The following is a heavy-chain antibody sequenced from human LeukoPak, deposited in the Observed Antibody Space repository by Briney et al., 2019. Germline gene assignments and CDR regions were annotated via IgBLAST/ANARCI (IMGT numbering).Heavy chain of an antibody. CDR3: ARAPGLNWNDFSTYYFDY. CDR1: GGSISSGGYY. Sequence: PSETLSLTCTVSGGSISSGGYYWSWIRQPPGKGLEWIGYIYHSGSTYYNPSLKSRVTISVDRSKNQFPLKLSSVTAADTAVYYCARAPGLNWNDFSTYYFDYWGQGTLVTVSS. CDR2: IYHSGST. V-gene: IGHV4-30-2*01. J-gene: IGHJ4*02. D-gene: IGHD1-20*01.